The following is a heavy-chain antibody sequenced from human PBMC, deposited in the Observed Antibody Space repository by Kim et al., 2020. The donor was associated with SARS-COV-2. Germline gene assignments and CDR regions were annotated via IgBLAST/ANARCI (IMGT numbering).Heavy chain of an antibody. J-gene: IGHJ4*02. CDR2: INHSGST. CDR1: GGSFSGYY. Sequence: SETLSLTCAVYGGSFSGYYWSWIRQPPGKGLEWIGEINHSGSTNYNPSLKSRVTISVDTSKNQFSLKLSSVTAADTAVYYCARVGRYSGSPRAPLRYFDYWGQGTLVTVSS. CDR3: ARVGRYSGSPRAPLRYFDY. V-gene: IGHV4-34*01. D-gene: IGHD1-26*01.